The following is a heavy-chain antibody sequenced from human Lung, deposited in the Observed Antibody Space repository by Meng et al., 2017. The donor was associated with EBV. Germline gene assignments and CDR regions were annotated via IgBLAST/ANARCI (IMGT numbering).Heavy chain of an antibody. CDR1: GDSVSSSSAA. Sequence: HVQRQHAGPGLVKPPHTLSLTCVISGDSVSSSSAAWTWIRHSPSRGLEWLGRTYDRSKWYNDYAVFVKSRITINPDTSKNQFSLQLNSVTPEDTAVYYCARGATSVFDLWGRGTLVTVSS. V-gene: IGHV6-1*01. J-gene: IGHJ2*01. CDR3: ARGATSVFDL. CDR2: TYDRSKWYN.